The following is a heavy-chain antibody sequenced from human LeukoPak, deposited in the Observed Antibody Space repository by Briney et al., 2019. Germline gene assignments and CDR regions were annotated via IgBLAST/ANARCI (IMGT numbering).Heavy chain of an antibody. J-gene: IGHJ4*02. CDR2: INHSGST. V-gene: IGHV4-34*01. CDR1: GGSFSGYY. Sequence: SETLSLTCAVYGGSFSGYYWSWIRQPPGKGLEWIGEINHSGSTNYNPSLKSRVTISVDTSKNQFSLKLSSVTAADTAVYYCARTIPMVRGASDYLGQGTLVTVSS. CDR3: ARTIPMVRGASDY. D-gene: IGHD3-10*01.